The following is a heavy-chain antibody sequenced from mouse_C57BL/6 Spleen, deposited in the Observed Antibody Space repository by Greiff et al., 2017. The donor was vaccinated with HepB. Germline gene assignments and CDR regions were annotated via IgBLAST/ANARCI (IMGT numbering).Heavy chain of an antibody. V-gene: IGHV1-53*01. Sequence: QVQLQQPGTELVKPGASVKRSCKASGYTFTSYWMHWVKQRPGQGLEWIGNINPSNGGTNYNEKFKSKATLTVDKSSSTAYMQLSSLTSEDSAVYYCARNYYGSSYPYYFDYWGQGTTLTVSS. CDR2: INPSNGGT. CDR3: ARNYYGSSYPYYFDY. J-gene: IGHJ2*01. CDR1: GYTFTSYW. D-gene: IGHD1-1*01.